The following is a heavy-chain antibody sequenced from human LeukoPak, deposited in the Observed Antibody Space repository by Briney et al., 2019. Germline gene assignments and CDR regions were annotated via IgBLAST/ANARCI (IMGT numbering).Heavy chain of an antibody. Sequence: GGSLRLSCAASGFTFSSYAMSWVRQAPGKGLEWVSAISGSGGSTYYADSVKGRFTISRDNSKNTLYLQMNSLRAEDTAVYYCAKNPLNYNGSGSPSAFDYWGQGTLVTVSS. CDR1: GFTFSSYA. J-gene: IGHJ4*02. CDR2: ISGSGGST. CDR3: AKNPLNYNGSGSPSAFDY. V-gene: IGHV3-23*01. D-gene: IGHD3-10*01.